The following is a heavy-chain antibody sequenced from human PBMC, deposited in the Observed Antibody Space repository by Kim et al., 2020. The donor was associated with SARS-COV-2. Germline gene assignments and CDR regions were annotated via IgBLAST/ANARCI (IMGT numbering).Heavy chain of an antibody. V-gene: IGHV3-73*01. Sequence: SVKGRFTISRDESKNKAYLEMSGLKTEDTALYYCTRIPATTLAFWDAFDIWGQGTMVTVSS. CDR3: TRIPATTLAFWDAFDI. J-gene: IGHJ3*02. D-gene: IGHD1-1*01.